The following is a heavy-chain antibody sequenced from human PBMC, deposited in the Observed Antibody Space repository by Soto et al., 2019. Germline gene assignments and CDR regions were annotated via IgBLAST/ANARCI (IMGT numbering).Heavy chain of an antibody. CDR3: GGDGGPWDQRYLDY. J-gene: IGHJ4*02. CDR2: INGHTGST. V-gene: IGHV1-18*01. Sequence: QVQLVQSGAEVKRPGASVKVSCKTSGNFCTNYGISWVRQAPGQGLEWMGWINGHTGSTNYAPKFRGRVTMTTDTSTSIVYAELSSLTSGDTAVYYCGGDGGPWDQRYLDYWGQGTLVSV. CDR1: GNFCTNYG. D-gene: IGHD1-26*01.